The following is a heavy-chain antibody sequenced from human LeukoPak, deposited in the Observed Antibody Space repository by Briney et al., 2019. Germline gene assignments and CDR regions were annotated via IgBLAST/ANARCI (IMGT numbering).Heavy chain of an antibody. J-gene: IGHJ3*02. D-gene: IGHD6-19*01. CDR2: ISYDGSNK. CDR1: GFTFTSHS. Sequence: GGSLRLSCVASGFTFTSHSIHWVRQAPGKGLEWVAVISYDGSNKYYADSVKGRFTISRDNSKNTLYLQMNSLRAEDTAVYYCAKSRIRNSGAFDIWGQGTMVTVSS. V-gene: IGHV3-30*18. CDR3: AKSRIRNSGAFDI.